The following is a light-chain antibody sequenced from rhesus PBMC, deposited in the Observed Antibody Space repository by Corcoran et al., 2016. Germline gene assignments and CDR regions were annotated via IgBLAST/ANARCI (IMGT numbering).Light chain of an antibody. CDR1: QTISRW. J-gene: IGKJ4*01. CDR2: KAS. V-gene: IGKV1-22*01. CDR3: LQYSSGPLT. Sequence: DIQLTQSPSSLSASVGDTVTITCRASQTISRWLDWHQQKPGKAPNLLIYKASTLQGGVPSRFRGSGSGTDFTLTLIILPPEDFATYCALQYSSGPLTFGGGTKVE.